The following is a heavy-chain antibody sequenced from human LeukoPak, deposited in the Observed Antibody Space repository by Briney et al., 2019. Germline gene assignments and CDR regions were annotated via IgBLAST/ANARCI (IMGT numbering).Heavy chain of an antibody. CDR1: GYSFTLYW. Sequence: GESLKISCKGFGYSFTLYWIGWVRQMPGKGLEWMGIIYPADSDTRYSPSFQGQVTISADKSSSTAFLQWNTLKASDTAMYYCARRQGGSGMRKFDPWGQGTLVTVSS. CDR2: IYPADSDT. CDR3: ARRQGGSGMRKFDP. J-gene: IGHJ5*02. V-gene: IGHV5-51*01. D-gene: IGHD3-10*01.